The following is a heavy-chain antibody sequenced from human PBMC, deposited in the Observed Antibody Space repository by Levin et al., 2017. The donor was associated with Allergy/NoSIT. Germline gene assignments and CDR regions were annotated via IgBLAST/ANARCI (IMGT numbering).Heavy chain of an antibody. CDR3: AKVGSRPYYNYNSRAGRGAFDI. V-gene: IGHV3-23*01. D-gene: IGHD3-22*01. CDR2: ISGSGDST. Sequence: GGSLRLSCAASGFTFSTNDMTWVRQAPGKGLEWVSTISGSGDSTYSADSVRGRFTISRDNSKSTLYLQMNSLRAEDTAVYYCAKVGSRPYYNYNSRAGRGAFDIWGQGTMVNVSS. CDR1: GFTFSTND. J-gene: IGHJ3*02.